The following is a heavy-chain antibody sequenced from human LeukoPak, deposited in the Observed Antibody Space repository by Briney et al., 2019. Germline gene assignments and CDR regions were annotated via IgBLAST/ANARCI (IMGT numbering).Heavy chain of an antibody. Sequence: PSETLSLTCTVSGGSISSSSYYWGWIRQPPGKGLEWVGEINHSGSTNYNPSLKSRVTISVDTSKNQFSLKLSSVTAADTAVYYCASLGRYNWNELSGGYYMDVWGKGTTVTVSS. CDR3: ASLGRYNWNELSGGYYMDV. V-gene: IGHV4-39*07. CDR2: INHSGST. D-gene: IGHD1-1*01. CDR1: GGSISSSSYY. J-gene: IGHJ6*03.